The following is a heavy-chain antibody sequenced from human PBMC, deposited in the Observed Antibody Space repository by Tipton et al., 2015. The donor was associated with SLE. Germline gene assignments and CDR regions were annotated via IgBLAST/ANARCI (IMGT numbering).Heavy chain of an antibody. Sequence: SLRLSCAASGFTFNHHAIHWVRQAPGKGLEWVSAISGSGGSIYFPDSVKGRFTISRDNSKNTLYLQMNSLRVEDTAVYYCAKAGYSSGWYDYWGQGTLLSVSS. D-gene: IGHD6-19*01. J-gene: IGHJ4*02. CDR1: GFTFNHHA. CDR3: AKAGYSSGWYDY. V-gene: IGHV3-23*01. CDR2: ISGSGGSI.